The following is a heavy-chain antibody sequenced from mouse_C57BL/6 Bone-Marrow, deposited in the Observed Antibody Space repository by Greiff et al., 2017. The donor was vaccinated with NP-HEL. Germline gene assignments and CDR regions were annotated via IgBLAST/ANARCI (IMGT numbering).Heavy chain of an antibody. Sequence: QVQLKESGPGLVAPSQSLSITCTVSGFSLTSYAISWVRQPPGKGLEWLGVIWTGGGTNYNSALKSRLSISKDNSKSQVFLKMNSLQTDDTARYYCASYDYDGDYYAMDYWGQGTSVTVSS. V-gene: IGHV2-9-1*01. CDR2: IWTGGGT. J-gene: IGHJ4*01. CDR1: GFSLTSYA. D-gene: IGHD2-4*01. CDR3: ASYDYDGDYYAMDY.